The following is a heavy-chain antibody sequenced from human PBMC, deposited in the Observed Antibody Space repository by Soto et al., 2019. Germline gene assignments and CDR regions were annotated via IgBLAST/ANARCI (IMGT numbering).Heavy chain of an antibody. CDR2: IYYSGST. J-gene: IGHJ4*02. CDR1: GGSISSGGYY. V-gene: IGHV4-31*03. Sequence: PSETLSLTCTVSGGSISSGGYYWSWIRQHPGKGLEWIGYIYYSGSTYYNPSLKSRVTISVDTSKNQFSLKLSSVTAADTAVYYCARASVAGLFDYWGQGTLVTVSS. D-gene: IGHD6-19*01. CDR3: ARASVAGLFDY.